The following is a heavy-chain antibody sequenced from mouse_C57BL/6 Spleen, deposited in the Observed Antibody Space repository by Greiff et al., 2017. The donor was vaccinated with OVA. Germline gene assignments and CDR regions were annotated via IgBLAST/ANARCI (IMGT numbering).Heavy chain of an antibody. CDR3: ARRPYGYDGFDY. CDR2: LDPNSGGT. J-gene: IGHJ2*01. CDR1: GYTFTSYC. V-gene: IGHV1-72*01. D-gene: IGHD2-2*01. Sequence: QVQLQQPGAELVKPGASVKLSCTASGYTFTSYCMHWVKQRPGRGLEWIGRLDPNSGGTKYNEKFTSKATLTVDTPSSTAYMQLSSLTSEDSAVYYCARRPYGYDGFDYWGQGTTLTVSS.